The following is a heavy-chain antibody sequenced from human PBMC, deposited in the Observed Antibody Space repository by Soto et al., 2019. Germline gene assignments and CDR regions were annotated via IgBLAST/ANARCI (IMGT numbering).Heavy chain of an antibody. D-gene: IGHD3-9*01. J-gene: IGHJ5*02. V-gene: IGHV4-38-2*02. CDR2: IYHSGST. Sequence: LTCAVSGYSISSGYYWGWIRQSPGKGLEWIGSIYHSGSTYYNPSLKSRVTISVDTSKNQFSLKLSSVTAADTAVYYCARDSYYDILTGYYEINWFDPWGQGTLVTVSS. CDR1: GYSISSGYY. CDR3: ARDSYYDILTGYYEINWFDP.